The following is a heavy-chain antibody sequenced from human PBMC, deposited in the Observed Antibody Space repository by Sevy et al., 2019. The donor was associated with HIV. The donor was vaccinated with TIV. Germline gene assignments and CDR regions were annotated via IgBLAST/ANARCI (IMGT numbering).Heavy chain of an antibody. CDR2: ISAYNGNT. CDR1: GYTFTSYG. V-gene: IGHV1-18*01. Sequence: ASVKVSCKASGYTFTSYGISWVRQALGQGLEWMGWISAYNGNTNYAQKLQGRVTMTTDTSTSTAYMELRSLRSDDTAVYYCARSGYCSSTRCDYYMDVWGKGTTVTVSS. D-gene: IGHD2-2*01. CDR3: ARSGYCSSTRCDYYMDV. J-gene: IGHJ6*03.